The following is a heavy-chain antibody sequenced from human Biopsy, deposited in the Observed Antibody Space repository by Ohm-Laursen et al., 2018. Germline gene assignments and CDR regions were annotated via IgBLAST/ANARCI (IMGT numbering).Heavy chain of an antibody. CDR2: MNHGGST. D-gene: IGHD1-20*01. J-gene: IGHJ4*02. CDR1: GGSFSGYY. V-gene: IGHV4-34*01. CDR3: ARGSNWNDWSFDY. Sequence: TLSLTCAVYGGSFSGYYWSWIRQPPGKGLEWIGEMNHGGSTNYNSSLKSRVTISVDTSKNRFSLKLNSVTAADTAVYYCARGSNWNDWSFDYWGQGTVVTVPS.